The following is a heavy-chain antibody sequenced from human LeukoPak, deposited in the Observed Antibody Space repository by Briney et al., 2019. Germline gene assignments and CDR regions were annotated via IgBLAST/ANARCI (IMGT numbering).Heavy chain of an antibody. Sequence: PGGSLRLSCAASGVTLRNYAMTWIRQAPGKGLQWVSVISGDGESTYYADSVRGRFTISRDNSKNTMYLQMNNLRAEDTAIYYCAKDRDCSSTGCYVFANWDQGTLVTVSS. V-gene: IGHV3-23*01. CDR2: ISGDGEST. CDR1: GVTLRNYA. CDR3: AKDRDCSSTGCYVFAN. D-gene: IGHD2-2*01. J-gene: IGHJ4*02.